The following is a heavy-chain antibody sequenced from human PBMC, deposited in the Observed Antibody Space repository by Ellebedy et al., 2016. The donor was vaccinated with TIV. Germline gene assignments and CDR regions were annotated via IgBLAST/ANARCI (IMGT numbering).Heavy chain of an antibody. Sequence: PGGSLRLSCAASGFTFRNYAMSWVRQAPGKGLEWVSAISGSDASTYYADSVKGRFTISRDNSKNTLDLQMNSLRAEDTAVYFCVKTYSGGWYYYYNYCVDVWGQGTTVTVSS. J-gene: IGHJ6*02. D-gene: IGHD6-19*01. V-gene: IGHV3-23*01. CDR1: GFTFRNYA. CDR2: ISGSDAST. CDR3: VKTYSGGWYYYYNYCVDV.